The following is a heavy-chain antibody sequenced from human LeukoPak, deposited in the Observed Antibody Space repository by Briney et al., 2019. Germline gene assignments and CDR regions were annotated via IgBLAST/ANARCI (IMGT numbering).Heavy chain of an antibody. V-gene: IGHV3-74*01. J-gene: IGHJ4*01. CDR1: GFTFISYG. D-gene: IGHD2-21*02. CDR3: TRELPREVTLDY. CDR2: INTDGSST. Sequence: GGSLRLSCAAPGFTFISYGMQWVRHAPGKGLVWVSRINTDGSSTSYADSVKGRFTVSRDNAKNTLYLQVNSLRAEDTAVYFCTRELPREVTLDYWGQGTLVTVSS.